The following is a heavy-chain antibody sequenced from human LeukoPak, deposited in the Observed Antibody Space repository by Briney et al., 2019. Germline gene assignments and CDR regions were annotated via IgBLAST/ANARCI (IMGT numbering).Heavy chain of an antibody. CDR2: ISKSDSTI. J-gene: IGHJ3*02. CDR3: ARYTMWAFDI. CDR1: GFTFSSYE. Sequence: PGGSLRLSCAASGFTFSSYEMNWVRQAPGKGLEWVSYISKSDSTIYYADSVKGRFTISRDNAKNSLYLQMNSLRAEDTAVYYCARYTMWAFDIWGQGTMVTVSS. V-gene: IGHV3-48*03. D-gene: IGHD3-10*02.